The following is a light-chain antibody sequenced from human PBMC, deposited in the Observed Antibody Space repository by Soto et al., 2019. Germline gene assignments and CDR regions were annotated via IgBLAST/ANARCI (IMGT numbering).Light chain of an antibody. V-gene: IGKV1-6*01. CDR2: AAV. CDR1: QDIRND. Sequence: IPMNQSPAALSASVGDRVTIPCRASQDIRNDLAWYQQKPGKAPNLLIFAAVNLQSGVPSRFSGGGSGTHFTLTISSLQPEDFATYYCPQHYNFLWTFCQGTMVAIK. J-gene: IGKJ1*01. CDR3: PQHYNFLWT.